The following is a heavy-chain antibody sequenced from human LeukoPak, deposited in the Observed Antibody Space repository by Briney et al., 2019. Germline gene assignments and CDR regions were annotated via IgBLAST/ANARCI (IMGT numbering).Heavy chain of an antibody. V-gene: IGHV3-30*19. J-gene: IGHJ4*02. D-gene: IGHD3-10*01. CDR2: ISYDGSNK. CDR1: GFTFSSYG. Sequence: GGSLRLSCAASGFTFSSYGMHWVRQAPGKGLEWVAVISYDGSNKYYADSVKGRFTISRDNSKNTLYLQMNSLRAEDTAVYYCAREARDGGYYFDYWGQGTLVTVSS. CDR3: AREARDGGYYFDY.